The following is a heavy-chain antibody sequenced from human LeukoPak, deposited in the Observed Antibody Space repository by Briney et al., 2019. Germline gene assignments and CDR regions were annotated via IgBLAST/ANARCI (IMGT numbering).Heavy chain of an antibody. D-gene: IGHD3-22*01. V-gene: IGHV3-9*01. CDR3: AKDIRAYYDSSGSSFDY. J-gene: IGHJ4*02. CDR2: ISWNSGSI. CDR1: GFTFDDYA. Sequence: GGSPRLSCAASGFTFDDYAMHWVRQAPGKGLEWVSGISWNSGSIGYADSVKGRFTISRDNAKNSLYLQMNSLRAEDTALYYCAKDIRAYYDSSGSSFDYWGQGTLVTVSS.